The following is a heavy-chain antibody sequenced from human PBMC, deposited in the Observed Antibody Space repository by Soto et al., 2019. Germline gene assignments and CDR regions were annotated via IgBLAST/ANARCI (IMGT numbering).Heavy chain of an antibody. CDR2: ISGSGIST. V-gene: IGHV3-23*01. CDR3: VKPPVITASYYYYDMDV. Sequence: PGGSLRLSCAASRFTFSTYPMSWVRQAPGKGLEWVSGISGSGISTYYTDSVKGRFTISRDNSKNTVFLQMNSLRDEDTAVYYCVKPPVITASYYYYDMDVWGQGTTVTVSS. CDR1: RFTFSTYP. J-gene: IGHJ6*02. D-gene: IGHD4-4*01.